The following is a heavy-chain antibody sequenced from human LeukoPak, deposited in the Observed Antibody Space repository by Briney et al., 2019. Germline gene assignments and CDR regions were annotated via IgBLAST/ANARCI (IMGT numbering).Heavy chain of an antibody. CDR3: ARGRYGSGSHRPPGNWFDP. CDR2: INHSGST. Sequence: SETLSLTCAVYGGFFSGYYWSWIRQPPGKGLEWIGEINHSGSTNYNPSLKSRVTISVDTSKNQFSLKLSSVTAADTAVYYCARGRYGSGSHRPPGNWFDPWGQGTLVTVSS. D-gene: IGHD3-10*01. V-gene: IGHV4-34*01. J-gene: IGHJ5*02. CDR1: GGFFSGYY.